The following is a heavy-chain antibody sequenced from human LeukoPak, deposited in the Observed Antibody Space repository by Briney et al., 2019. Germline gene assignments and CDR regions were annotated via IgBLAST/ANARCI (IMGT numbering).Heavy chain of an antibody. D-gene: IGHD3-9*01. J-gene: IGHJ5*02. V-gene: IGHV1-69*13. CDR2: IIPIFGTA. Sequence: GASVKVSCKASGGTFSSYAISWVRQAPGQGLEWMGGIIPIFGTANYAQKFQGRVTITADESTSTAYMELSSLRSEDTAVYYCARYILTGYYTDDGYDWYDPWGQGTLVTVSS. CDR3: ARYILTGYYTDDGYDWYDP. CDR1: GGTFSSYA.